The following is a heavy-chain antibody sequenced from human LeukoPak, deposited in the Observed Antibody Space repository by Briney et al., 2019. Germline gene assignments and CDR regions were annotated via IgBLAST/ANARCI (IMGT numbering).Heavy chain of an antibody. Sequence: SQTLSLTCTVSGGSISSGSYYWSWIRQPAGKGLEWIGRIYTSGSTNYNPSLKSRVTISVDTSKNQFSLKLSSVTAADTAVYYCARDTVTADAFDIWGQGTMVTVSS. CDR2: IYTSGST. V-gene: IGHV4-61*02. CDR1: GGSISSGSYY. J-gene: IGHJ3*02. D-gene: IGHD4-17*01. CDR3: ARDTVTADAFDI.